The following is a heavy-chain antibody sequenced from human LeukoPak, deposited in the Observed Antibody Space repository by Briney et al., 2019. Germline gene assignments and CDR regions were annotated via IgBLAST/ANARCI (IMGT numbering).Heavy chain of an antibody. Sequence: SETLSLTCTVSGGSISSSSYYWGWVRQPPGKGLEWIASIYYNGVTYYNPSLKSRVTISVDKSKNQFSLKLSSVTAADTAVYYCARDQAGAFDIWGQGTMVTVSS. CDR2: IYYNGVT. V-gene: IGHV4-39*07. CDR3: ARDQAGAFDI. J-gene: IGHJ3*02. CDR1: GGSISSSSYY.